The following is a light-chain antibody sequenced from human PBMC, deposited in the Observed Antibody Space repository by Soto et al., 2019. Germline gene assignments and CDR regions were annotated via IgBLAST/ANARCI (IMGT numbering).Light chain of an antibody. J-gene: IGLJ2*01. CDR2: DVT. Sequence: QSALTQPASVSGSPGQSITISCTGTSNDIGAYDYVSWYQQHPGKAPKLLIFDVTYRPSGVSDRFSGSKSGRTASLTISGLQSEDEADYYCSSYTSVIAVVFGGGTKVTVL. CDR1: SNDIGAYDY. CDR3: SSYTSVIAVV. V-gene: IGLV2-14*03.